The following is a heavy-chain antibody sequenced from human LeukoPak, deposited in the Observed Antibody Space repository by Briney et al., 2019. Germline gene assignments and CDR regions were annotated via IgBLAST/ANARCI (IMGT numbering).Heavy chain of an antibody. Sequence: SETLSLTCTVSGGSISSYYWNWIRQPPGKGLEWVGHIFDSGSTSYNPSLKSRVAISVDTSKNQFSLKLTSVTAADTAVYYCTRDRELGYWGPGTLVIVSS. CDR1: GGSISSYY. V-gene: IGHV4-59*01. D-gene: IGHD1-1*01. J-gene: IGHJ4*02. CDR3: TRDRELGY. CDR2: IFDSGST.